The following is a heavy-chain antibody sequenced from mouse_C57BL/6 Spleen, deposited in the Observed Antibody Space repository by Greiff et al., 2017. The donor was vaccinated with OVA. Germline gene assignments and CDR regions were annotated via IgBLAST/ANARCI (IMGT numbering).Heavy chain of an antibody. D-gene: IGHD2-3*01. CDR1: GYSFTSYY. CDR2: IYPGSGNT. Sequence: QVQLKESGPELVKPGASVKISCKASGYSFTSYYIHWVKQRPGQGLEWIGWIYPGSGNTKYNEKFTGKATLTADTSSSTAYMQLSSLTSEDSAVYYCARWNSSYDGYFYWYFDVWGTGTTVTVSS. CDR3: ARWNSSYDGYFYWYFDV. J-gene: IGHJ1*03. V-gene: IGHV1-66*01.